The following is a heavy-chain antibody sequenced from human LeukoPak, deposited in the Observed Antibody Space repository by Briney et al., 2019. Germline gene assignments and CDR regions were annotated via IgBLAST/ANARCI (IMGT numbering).Heavy chain of an antibody. Sequence: GALRLFCSGSWFNLNRHAMSWVRQAPGEGLEWVSAISGSGGSTYYADSVKGRFTISRDNSKNTLYLQMNSLRAEDTAVYYCAKGRTGSPFDYWGQGSLVTVSS. V-gene: IGHV3-23*01. D-gene: IGHD3/OR15-3a*01. CDR2: ISGSGGST. CDR1: WFNLNRHA. CDR3: AKGRTGSPFDY. J-gene: IGHJ4*02.